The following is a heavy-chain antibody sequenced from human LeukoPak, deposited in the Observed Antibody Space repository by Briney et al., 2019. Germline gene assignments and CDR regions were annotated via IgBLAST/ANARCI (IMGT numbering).Heavy chain of an antibody. CDR3: ARSGNTGRNWYFDL. V-gene: IGHV3-23*01. D-gene: IGHD3-10*01. CDR1: GFSFSLYA. J-gene: IGHJ2*01. CDR2: ISGTGFNK. Sequence: PGGSLRLSCAASGFSFSLYAMTWVRQAPGKGLEWVSLISGTGFNKHYADSVKGRFTISRDNSKNSLYLQMNSLRVDDTAVYYCARSGNTGRNWYFDLWGRGTLVTVSS.